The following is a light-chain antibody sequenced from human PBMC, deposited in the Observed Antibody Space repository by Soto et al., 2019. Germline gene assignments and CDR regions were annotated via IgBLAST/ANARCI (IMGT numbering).Light chain of an antibody. J-gene: IGKJ5*01. CDR2: DAS. Sequence: EIVLTQSPATLSLSPGERATLSCRTSQCVSKYFAWYQQKPGRAPRLLIYDASSRATGIPARFIGSGSGTDFTLTISSLEPEDFAIYYCQQRSNWPITFGQGTRLEIK. V-gene: IGKV3-11*01. CDR3: QQRSNWPIT. CDR1: QCVSKY.